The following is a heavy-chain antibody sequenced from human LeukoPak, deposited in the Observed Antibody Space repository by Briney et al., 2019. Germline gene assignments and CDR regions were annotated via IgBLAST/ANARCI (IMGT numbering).Heavy chain of an antibody. D-gene: IGHD3-9*01. V-gene: IGHV3-21*04. CDR1: GFTFSSYS. CDR3: AKDEILTGYRVRDYYYYMDV. Sequence: GGSLRLSCAASGFTFSSYSMNWVRQAPGKGLEWVSSISSSSSYIYYADSVKGRFTISRDNAKNSLYLQMNSLRAEDTAVYYCAKDEILTGYRVRDYYYYMDVWGKGTTVTVSS. CDR2: ISSSSSYI. J-gene: IGHJ6*03.